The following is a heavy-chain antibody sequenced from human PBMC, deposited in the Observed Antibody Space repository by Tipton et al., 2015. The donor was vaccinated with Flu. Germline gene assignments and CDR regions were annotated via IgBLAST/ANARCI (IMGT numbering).Heavy chain of an antibody. D-gene: IGHD3-10*01. CDR2: IYTSGST. CDR3: ATEFRPHSHSGSGSSAFDI. V-gene: IGHV4-61*02. CDR1: GDSISSGTHY. J-gene: IGHJ3*02. Sequence: LSLTCTVSGDSISSGTHYWSWIRQPAGKGLEWIGRIYTSGSTNYNPSLKTRVTISVDTSKNQFSLKLTSVTAADTAVYYCATEFRPHSHSGSGSSAFDIWGQGTMVTVSS.